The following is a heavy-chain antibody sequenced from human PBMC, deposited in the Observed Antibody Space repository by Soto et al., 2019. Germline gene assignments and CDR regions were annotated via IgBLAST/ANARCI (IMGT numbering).Heavy chain of an antibody. Sequence: GASVKVSCKASGYTFIRYGITWVRQAPGQGLEWVGWISPYNDYTEYAQKFHGRVTMTTATSTNTVFLELRSLKSDDTAIYYCARDRLRGYDSSGFYSWGQGTMVTVSS. J-gene: IGHJ4*02. CDR1: GYTFIRYG. V-gene: IGHV1-18*01. CDR3: ARDRLRGYDSSGFYS. CDR2: ISPYNDYT. D-gene: IGHD3-22*01.